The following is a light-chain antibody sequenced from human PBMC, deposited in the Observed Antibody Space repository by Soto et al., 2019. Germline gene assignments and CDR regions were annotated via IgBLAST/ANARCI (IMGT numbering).Light chain of an antibody. Sequence: EILLTQSPATLSLSPGERATISCRASQSVSSNLAWYQQKPGQDTRILIYDDHIRASGVKARFSGSGSGTEFTLTISGMQSEDFAVYFCKHYKTWQLALGGGTKVDIK. CDR3: KHYKTWQLA. V-gene: IGKV3-15*01. J-gene: IGKJ4*01. CDR2: DDH. CDR1: QSVSSN.